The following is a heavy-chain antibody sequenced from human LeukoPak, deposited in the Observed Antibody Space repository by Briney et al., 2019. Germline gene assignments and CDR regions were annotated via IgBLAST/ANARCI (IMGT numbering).Heavy chain of an antibody. CDR1: GGSISSGSYY. CDR3: ARVIAAAGTFISYYYYYMDV. CDR2: IYTSGST. Sequence: PSETLSLTCTVSGGSISSGSYYWSWIRQPAGKGLEWIGRIYTSGSTNYNPSLKSRVTISADTSKNQFSLKLNSVTAADTAVYYCARVIAAAGTFISYYYYYMDVWGKGTTVTVSS. D-gene: IGHD6-13*01. V-gene: IGHV4-61*02. J-gene: IGHJ6*03.